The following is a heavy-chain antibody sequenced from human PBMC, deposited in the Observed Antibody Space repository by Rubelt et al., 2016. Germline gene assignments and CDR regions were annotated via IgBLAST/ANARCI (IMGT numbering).Heavy chain of an antibody. V-gene: IGHV1-18*01. CDR2: ISAYNGNP. D-gene: IGHD6-13*01. Sequence: QVQLVQSGAEVKKPGASVKVSCKASGYTFTSYGISWVRQAPGQGLEWMGWISAYNGNPNYAQKLQGRVTMTTGTSTSTACMELRVRRSDDTAVDYCARVISGVEYSSSWHFDYWGQGTLVTVSS. CDR3: ARVISGVEYSSSWHFDY. CDR1: GYTFTSYG. J-gene: IGHJ4*02.